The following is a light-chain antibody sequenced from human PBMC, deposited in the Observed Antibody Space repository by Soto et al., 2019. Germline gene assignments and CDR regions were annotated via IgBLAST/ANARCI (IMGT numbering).Light chain of an antibody. V-gene: IGLV2-14*01. Sequence: QSALTQPASVSESLGQSITISCSGTNSDIGGHNFVSWHQQLPGKTPKVLIYGVSNRPSGISNRFSGSKSGNTASLTISGLQAEDEADSYCSAYTFFNTWVFGGGTKLTVL. J-gene: IGLJ3*02. CDR1: NSDIGGHNF. CDR2: GVS. CDR3: SAYTFFNTWV.